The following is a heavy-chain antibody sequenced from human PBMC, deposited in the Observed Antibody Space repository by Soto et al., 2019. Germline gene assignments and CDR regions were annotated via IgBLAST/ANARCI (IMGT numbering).Heavy chain of an antibody. Sequence: QAHLVESWGVVVQPGRSLSLSCAAAGFIFSNYAMHWVRQAPGKGLEWVAVMSYDGSREYYAGSVKGRFTISRDNSKNTLYLQMNTLRPEDTAVYYCATLRPSFGVVKDYWGQGTLVTVSS. V-gene: IGHV3-30-3*01. CDR2: MSYDGSRE. CDR1: GFIFSNYA. J-gene: IGHJ4*02. CDR3: ATLRPSFGVVKDY. D-gene: IGHD2-15*01.